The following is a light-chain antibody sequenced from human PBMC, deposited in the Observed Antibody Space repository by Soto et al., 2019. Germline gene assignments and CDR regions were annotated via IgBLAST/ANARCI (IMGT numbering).Light chain of an antibody. V-gene: IGKV1-12*01. CDR1: QVISSW. Sequence: DIQMIQSPSSVSASVGDRVTITCRASQVISSWLAWYQQRPGKAPKFLIFAASSSQSGGPSRFSGSGSGTDFTLTISSLQSEDFATYYCQQANSFPFTFGGGTKVGIK. J-gene: IGKJ4*01. CDR3: QQANSFPFT. CDR2: AAS.